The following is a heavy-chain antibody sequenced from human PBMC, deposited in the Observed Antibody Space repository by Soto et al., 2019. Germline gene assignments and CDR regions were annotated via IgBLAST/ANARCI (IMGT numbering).Heavy chain of an antibody. CDR1: GFSFIDYA. J-gene: IGHJ5*02. CDR2: IGGRGGSA. Sequence: PGGSLRLSCAASGFSFIDYAINWVRQVPGRGLEYVAGIGGRGGSAFYADSMKGRFSISRDNSKNTVYLHMHNLRVDDSAMYYCAKARHSGDFAGSYDSWGQGTLVTVSS. V-gene: IGHV3-23*01. CDR3: AKARHSGDFAGSYDS. D-gene: IGHD2-21*02.